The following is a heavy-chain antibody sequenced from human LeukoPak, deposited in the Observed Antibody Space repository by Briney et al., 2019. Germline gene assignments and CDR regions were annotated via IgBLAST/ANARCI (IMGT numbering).Heavy chain of an antibody. CDR3: AKYGGNGYYMDV. CDR1: EFSVGSNY. V-gene: IGHV3-30*18. J-gene: IGHJ6*03. CDR2: ISYDGSNK. D-gene: IGHD4/OR15-4a*01. Sequence: GGSLRLSCAASEFSVGSNYMTWVRQAPGKGLEWVAVISYDGSNKYYADSVKGRFTISRDNSKNTLYLQMNSLRAEDTAVYYCAKYGGNGYYMDVWGKGTTVTISS.